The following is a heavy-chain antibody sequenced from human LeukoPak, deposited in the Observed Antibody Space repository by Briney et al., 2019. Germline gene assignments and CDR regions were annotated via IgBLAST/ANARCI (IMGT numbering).Heavy chain of an antibody. Sequence: ASVKVSCKASGYTFTSYYMHWVRQAPGQGLEWMGIINPSGGSTSYAQKFQGRVTMTRDMSTSTVYMELSSLRSEDTAVYYCARGYYGSGSYYPLYYYYYYMDVWGKGTMVTVSS. CDR2: INPSGGST. D-gene: IGHD3-10*01. V-gene: IGHV1-46*01. J-gene: IGHJ6*03. CDR1: GYTFTSYY. CDR3: ARGYYGSGSYYPLYYYYYYMDV.